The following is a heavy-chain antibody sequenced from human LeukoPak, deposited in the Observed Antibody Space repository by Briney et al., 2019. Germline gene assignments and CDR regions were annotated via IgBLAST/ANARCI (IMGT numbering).Heavy chain of an antibody. CDR1: GFTFSTYA. J-gene: IGHJ4*02. CDR3: VKDSKSSGWYVPPNFDY. V-gene: IGHV3-64D*09. D-gene: IGHD6-19*01. CDR2: VSSNVYST. Sequence: GGSLRLSCSASGFTFSTYAMHWVRQAPGKGLEYVSSVSSNVYSTHYADSVKGRFAISRDNSKNTLYPQMSSLRTEDTAVYYCVKDSKSSGWYVPPNFDYRGQGTLVTVSS.